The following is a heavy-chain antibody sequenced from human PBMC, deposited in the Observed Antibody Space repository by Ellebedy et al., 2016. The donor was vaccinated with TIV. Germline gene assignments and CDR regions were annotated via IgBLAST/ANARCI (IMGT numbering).Heavy chain of an antibody. CDR2: IKQDGSEK. Sequence: GESLKISCAASGFTFSSNWMSWVRQTPGKGLEWVAYIKQDGSEKYYVDSVKGRFTISRDNAKNSLYLQMNSLIAEDTAVYYCARGRSFNWGQGTLVTVSS. V-gene: IGHV3-7*03. D-gene: IGHD3-10*01. CDR1: GFTFSSNW. J-gene: IGHJ4*02. CDR3: ARGRSFN.